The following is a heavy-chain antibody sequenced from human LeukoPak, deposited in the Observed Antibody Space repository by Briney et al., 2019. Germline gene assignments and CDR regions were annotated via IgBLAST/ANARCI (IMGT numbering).Heavy chain of an antibody. CDR1: GFTFGSYA. Sequence: TGRSLRLSCAASGFTFGSYAMNWVRQAPGKGLEWVAIIKGDGTGTLYADSVKGRFTISRDNTKSSLYLQINSLRAEDTAVYYCVGGGGWLPDFWGQGVLVTVSS. CDR2: IKGDGTGT. J-gene: IGHJ4*02. V-gene: IGHV3-7*01. D-gene: IGHD6-19*01. CDR3: VGGGGWLPDF.